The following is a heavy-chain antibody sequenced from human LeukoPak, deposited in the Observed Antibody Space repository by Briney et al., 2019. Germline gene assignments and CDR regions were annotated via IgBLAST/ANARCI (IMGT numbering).Heavy chain of an antibody. V-gene: IGHV4-59*08. CDR1: GGSIRGDY. D-gene: IGHD3-16*01. J-gene: IGHJ6*03. CDR2: IYYSGST. CDR3: AVGATHHYMDV. Sequence: SGTLSLTCTVSGGSIRGDYWSWVRQPPGKGLGWIAYIYYSGSTTYNPSLKSRVTISLHTSNNHFSLKLSSVTAADTAVYYCAVGATHHYMDVWGKGTTVTVSS.